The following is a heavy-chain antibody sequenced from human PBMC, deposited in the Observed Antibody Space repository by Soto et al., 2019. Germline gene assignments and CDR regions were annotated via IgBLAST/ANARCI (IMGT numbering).Heavy chain of an antibody. CDR2: ISSSSSYI. V-gene: IGHV3-21*01. D-gene: IGHD3-3*01. CDR3: ARSTIFGVVIRSSSVDY. J-gene: IGHJ4*02. Sequence: EVQLVESGGGLVKPGGSLRLSCAASGFTFSSYSMNWVRQAPGKGLEWVSSISSSSSYIYYADSVKGRFTISRDNAKNSLYLQMNSLRAEDTAVYYCARSTIFGVVIRSSSVDYWGQGTLVTVSS. CDR1: GFTFSSYS.